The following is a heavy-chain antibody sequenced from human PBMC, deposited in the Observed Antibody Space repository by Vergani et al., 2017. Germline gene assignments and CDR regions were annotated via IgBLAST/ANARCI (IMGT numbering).Heavy chain of an antibody. V-gene: IGHV3-13*01. D-gene: IGHD4-23*01. CDR3: ARAVSTTVGDPPGY. CDR2: IGTAGDT. J-gene: IGHJ4*02. Sequence: DVHLAESGGGFFQPGGSLRLSCSASGFTFSSYDMHWVRQATGKGLEWVSAIGTAGDTYYPGSVKGRFTISRENAKNSLYLQMNSLRAGDTAIYYCARAVSTTVGDPPGYWGQGTLVTVSS. CDR1: GFTFSSYD.